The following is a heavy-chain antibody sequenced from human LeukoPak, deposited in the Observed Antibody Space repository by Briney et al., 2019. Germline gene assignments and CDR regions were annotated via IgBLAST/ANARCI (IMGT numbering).Heavy chain of an antibody. J-gene: IGHJ4*02. Sequence: SETLSLICTVSGGSVNNYYWSWIRQSPGKGLEWVGYTYHTGSATYKPSLKSRVTLSLDTSKNQFSLRLNSVTAADTAVYYCARGRGDSKGTSFDFWGQGTLVTVSS. CDR2: TYHTGSA. CDR3: ARGRGDSKGTSFDF. CDR1: GGSVNNYY. V-gene: IGHV4-59*02. D-gene: IGHD3-22*01.